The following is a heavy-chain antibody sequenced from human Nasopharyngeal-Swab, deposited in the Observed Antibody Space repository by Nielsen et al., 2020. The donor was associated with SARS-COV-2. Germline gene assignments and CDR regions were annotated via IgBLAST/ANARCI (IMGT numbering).Heavy chain of an antibody. Sequence: ESLKISCTVSGGSISSYYWSWIRQPPGKGLEWIGYIYYSGSTNYNPSLKSRVTISVDTSKNQFSLKLSSVTAADTAVYYCARASDYDILATYYWGQGTLVTVSS. D-gene: IGHD3-9*01. CDR2: IYYSGST. CDR1: GGSISSYY. V-gene: IGHV4-59*13. J-gene: IGHJ4*02. CDR3: ARASDYDILATYY.